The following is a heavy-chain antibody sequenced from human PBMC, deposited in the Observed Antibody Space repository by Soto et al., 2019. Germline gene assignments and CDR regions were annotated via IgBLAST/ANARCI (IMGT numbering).Heavy chain of an antibody. Sequence: PSETLSLTCTVSGGSISSSSYYWGWIRQPPGEGLEWIGSIYYSGSTYYNPSLKSRVTISVDTSKNQFSLKLSSVTAADTAVYYCARHIDGMDVWGQGTTVTVSS. D-gene: IGHD3-16*02. V-gene: IGHV4-39*01. J-gene: IGHJ6*02. CDR2: IYYSGST. CDR1: GGSISSSSYY. CDR3: ARHIDGMDV.